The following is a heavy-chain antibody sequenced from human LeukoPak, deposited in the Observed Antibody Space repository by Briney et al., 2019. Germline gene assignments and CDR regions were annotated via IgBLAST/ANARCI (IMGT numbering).Heavy chain of an antibody. CDR1: GFTFSSYA. CDR2: ITGSGGNT. V-gene: IGHV3-23*01. Sequence: PGGSLRLSCAASGFTFSSYAMGWVRQAPGRGLDWVSVITGSGGNTYYADSVKGRFTISRDNSKNTLYLQMNSLRAEDTAVYYCAKGNILTGYPIDYWGQGTLVPVSS. D-gene: IGHD3-9*01. J-gene: IGHJ4*02. CDR3: AKGNILTGYPIDY.